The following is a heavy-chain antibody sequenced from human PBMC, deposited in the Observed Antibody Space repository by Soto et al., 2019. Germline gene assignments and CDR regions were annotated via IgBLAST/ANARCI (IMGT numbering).Heavy chain of an antibody. V-gene: IGHV4-59*01. Sequence: PSETMSLTCTVSGGSLSPYYWSWIRQPPGKGLEWIGFIYYSGRTSYNPSLKSRVTISVDTSKNQFSLNLSSVTAADTDVYYCAGDLRFQGHDYADYLGYGMDVWGQGTTVTVSS. CDR3: AGDLRFQGHDYADYLGYGMDV. D-gene: IGHD4-17*01. CDR1: GGSLSPYY. CDR2: IYYSGRT. J-gene: IGHJ6*02.